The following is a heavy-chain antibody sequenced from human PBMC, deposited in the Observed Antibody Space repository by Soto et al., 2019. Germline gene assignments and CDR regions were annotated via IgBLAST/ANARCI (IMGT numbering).Heavy chain of an antibody. V-gene: IGHV3-7*04. D-gene: IGHD1-26*01. Sequence: EVHLVESGGGLVQTGGSLRLSCAIFEGTVIRDWMNWVRQAPGKGLEWVAHTNQDGSEKYYVDSVKGRFTISRDNDKNALYLQMNSRRAEDTAMYSCSGGVGDAFWGQGTLVTVSS. CDR3: SGGVGDAF. CDR2: TNQDGSEK. CDR1: EGTVIRDW. J-gene: IGHJ4*02.